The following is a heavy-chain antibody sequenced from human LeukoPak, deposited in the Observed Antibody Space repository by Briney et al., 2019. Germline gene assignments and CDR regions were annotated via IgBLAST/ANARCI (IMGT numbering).Heavy chain of an antibody. CDR2: ISGDGRDA. Sequence: GGSLRLSCAASGFTFDDYAMHWVRQAPGKGLEWVLLISGDGRDAYYGDFVKGRFTISRDNINNSLYLQMNNLRTEDTALYYCAKDRVLAYQDTADSFDMCGQGTVVTVSS. D-gene: IGHD2-21*01. V-gene: IGHV3-43*02. CDR1: GFTFDDYA. CDR3: AKDRVLAYQDTADSFDM. J-gene: IGHJ3*02.